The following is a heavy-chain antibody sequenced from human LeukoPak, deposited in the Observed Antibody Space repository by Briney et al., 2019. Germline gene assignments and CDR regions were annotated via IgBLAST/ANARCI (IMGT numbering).Heavy chain of an antibody. CDR3: ARHFYYYDRCDY. D-gene: IGHD3-22*01. CDR2: IYTSGST. Sequence: SEALSLTCTVSVGSISGDYWCCMRQPPGGGVEWIGYIYTSGSTNYNPYLKSRVIISVDTSKNQFSLNLNSVSAADTAVYYCARHFYYYDRCDYWGQGTLVTVSS. CDR1: VGSISGDY. J-gene: IGHJ4*02. V-gene: IGHV4-4*09.